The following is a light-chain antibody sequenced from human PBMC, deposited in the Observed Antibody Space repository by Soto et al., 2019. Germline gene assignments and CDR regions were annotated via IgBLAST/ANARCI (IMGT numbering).Light chain of an antibody. CDR1: SSDVGSYNL. J-gene: IGLJ1*01. CDR2: EVR. CDR3: CSFGV. V-gene: IGLV2-23*02. Sequence: LTQPASVSGSPGQSITISSTETSSDVGSYNLVSRYQQHPGKAPKLMIYEVRKRPSGVSHRFSGSTSGNTASLTISGLQTEFQAYYYCCSFGVFGTGTKVTV.